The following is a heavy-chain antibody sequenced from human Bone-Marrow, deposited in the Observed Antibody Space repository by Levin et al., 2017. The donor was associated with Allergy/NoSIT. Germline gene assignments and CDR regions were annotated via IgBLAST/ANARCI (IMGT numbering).Heavy chain of an antibody. J-gene: IGHJ4*02. CDR2: INAGNGNT. D-gene: IGHD2-2*01. V-gene: IGHV1-3*01. Sequence: GESLKISCKASGYTFTSYAMHWVRQAPGQRLEWMGWINAGNGNTKYSQKFQGRVTITRDTSASTAYMELSSLRSEDTAVYYCARDQVSYCSSTSCYEENDYWGQGTLVTVSS. CDR1: GYTFTSYA. CDR3: ARDQVSYCSSTSCYEENDY.